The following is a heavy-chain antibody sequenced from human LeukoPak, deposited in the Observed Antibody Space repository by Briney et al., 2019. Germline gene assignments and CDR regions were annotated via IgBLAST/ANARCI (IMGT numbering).Heavy chain of an antibody. CDR2: IYYSGST. Sequence: PSETLSLTCTVSGGSISSSSYYWGWIRQPPGKGLEWIGYIYYSGSTYYNPSLKSRVTISVDTSKNQFSLKLSFVTAADTAVYYCARDQVVVVPAAVDAFDIWGQGTMVTVSS. D-gene: IGHD2-2*01. J-gene: IGHJ3*02. V-gene: IGHV4-31*03. CDR3: ARDQVVVVPAAVDAFDI. CDR1: GGSISSSSYY.